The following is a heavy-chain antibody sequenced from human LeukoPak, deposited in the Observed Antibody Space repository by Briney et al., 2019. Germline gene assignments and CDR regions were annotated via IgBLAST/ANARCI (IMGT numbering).Heavy chain of an antibody. V-gene: IGHV4-59*08. D-gene: IGHD3-22*01. CDR1: GGSISSYY. CDR3: ARSHYYDSSGYFVEFDY. CDR2: IYYSGST. Sequence: SETLSLTCTVSGGSISSYYRSWIRQPPGKGLEWIGYIYYSGSTNYNPSLKSRVTISVDTSKNQFSLKLSSVTAADTAVYYCARSHYYDSSGYFVEFDYWGQGTLVTVSS. J-gene: IGHJ4*02.